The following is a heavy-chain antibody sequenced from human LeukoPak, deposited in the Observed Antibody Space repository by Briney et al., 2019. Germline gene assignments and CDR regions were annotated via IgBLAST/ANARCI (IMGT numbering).Heavy chain of an antibody. CDR2: ISYSGT. Sequence: SETLSLTCTVSGGSISISNYYWGWIRQLPGRGLEWIGSISYSGTYYNPSLKSRLTISVDTSKNHFSLNLRSVTAADTAVYYCARRTSNPVGAIDYWGQGTLVTASS. V-gene: IGHV4-39*01. CDR3: ARRTSNPVGAIDY. D-gene: IGHD1-26*01. J-gene: IGHJ4*02. CDR1: GGSISISNYY.